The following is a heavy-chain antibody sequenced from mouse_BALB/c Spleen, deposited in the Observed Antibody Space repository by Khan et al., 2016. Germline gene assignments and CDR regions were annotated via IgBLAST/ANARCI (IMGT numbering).Heavy chain of an antibody. V-gene: IGHV4-1*02. CDR3: ASTFWYFDV. Sequence: EVKLLESGGGLVQPGGSLKLSCAAPGFDFSRYWMSWVRQAPGKGLEWIGEINPDSRTINYTPSLKDKFIISRDNAKNTLYLQMSKVRSEDTALYYCASTFWYFDVWGAGTTVTVSS. CDR2: INPDSRTI. J-gene: IGHJ1*01. CDR1: GFDFSRYW.